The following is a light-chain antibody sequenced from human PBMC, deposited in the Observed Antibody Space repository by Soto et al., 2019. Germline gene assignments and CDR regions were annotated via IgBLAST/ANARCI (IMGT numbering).Light chain of an antibody. CDR1: QSIGAS. CDR2: KAS. CDR3: QQYNSSPLT. V-gene: IGKV1-5*03. J-gene: IGKJ4*01. Sequence: DIQMTQSPSTLYASVGDRVTITCRASQSIGASLAWFQQKTGKDPNLLIYKASSLESGVPSRFSGSGSGTEFTLTISTMQPDDFATYYFQQYNSSPLTFGGGTKVEIK.